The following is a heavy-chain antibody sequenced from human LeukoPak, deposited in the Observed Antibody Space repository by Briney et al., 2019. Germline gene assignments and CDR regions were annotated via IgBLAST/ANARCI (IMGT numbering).Heavy chain of an antibody. J-gene: IGHJ4*02. CDR2: INTSSSYI. D-gene: IGHD4-17*01. CDR1: GFSFSSYT. V-gene: IGHV3-21*01. CDR3: TKGGFDYGDPDPGVIDY. Sequence: PGGSLRLSCAASGFSFSSYTMNWVRQAPGKGLEWVSSINTSSSYINYADSVKGRFIISRDNAKNSLSLQMNNLRAEDTAVYYCTKGGFDYGDPDPGVIDYWGQGTLVTVS.